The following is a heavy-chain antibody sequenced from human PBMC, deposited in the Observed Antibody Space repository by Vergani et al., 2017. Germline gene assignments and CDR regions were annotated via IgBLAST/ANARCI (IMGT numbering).Heavy chain of an antibody. J-gene: IGHJ4*02. CDR1: GFTFSSYA. Sequence: QVQLVESGGGVVQPGRSLRLSCAASGFTFSSYAMHWVRQAPGKGLEWVAVISYDGSNKYYADSVKGRFTISRENAKNSLYLQMNSLRAGDTAVYYCAREINDYGDSYFDYWGQGILVTVSS. D-gene: IGHD4-17*01. CDR3: AREINDYGDSYFDY. CDR2: ISYDGSNK. V-gene: IGHV3-30*14.